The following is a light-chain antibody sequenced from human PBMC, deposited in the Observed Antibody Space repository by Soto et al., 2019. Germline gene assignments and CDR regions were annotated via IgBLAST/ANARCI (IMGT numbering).Light chain of an antibody. V-gene: IGKV1-5*03. CDR2: KAS. CDR3: QHYNSYSEA. CDR1: QSVSSW. Sequence: DIQMTQSPSTLSASVGDTVTVTCGASQSVSSWLAWYQQKPGKAPKLLIYKASTLKSGVPSRFSGSGSGTEFTLTISSLQPDDFATYYCQHYNSYSEAFGQGTTGDIK. J-gene: IGKJ1*01.